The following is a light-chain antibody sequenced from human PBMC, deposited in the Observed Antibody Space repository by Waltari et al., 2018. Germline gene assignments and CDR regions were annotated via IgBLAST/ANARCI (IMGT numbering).Light chain of an antibody. CDR3: GADHGSGSNFVWV. V-gene: IGLV9-49*01. CDR1: SGYSNYK. CDR2: VGTGGIVG. J-gene: IGLJ3*02. Sequence: HPVLTQRPSASASLRASVTLTCTLSSGYSNYKVDCTKQRTGNGPRFVMRVGTGGIVGSKGDGIPDRFSVLGSGLNRYLTIKNIQEEDESDYHCGADHGSGSNFVWVFGGGTKLTVL.